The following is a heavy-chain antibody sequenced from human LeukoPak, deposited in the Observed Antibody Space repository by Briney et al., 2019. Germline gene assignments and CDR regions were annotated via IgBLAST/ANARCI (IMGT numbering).Heavy chain of an antibody. Sequence: SETLSLTCTVSGYSISSGYYWGWIRQPPGKGLEWIGSIYHSGGTYYNPSLKSRVTISVDTSKNQFSLKLSSVTAADTAVYYCARDSRGYSYGFWSDYFDYWGQGTLVTVSS. J-gene: IGHJ4*02. V-gene: IGHV4-38-2*02. CDR1: GYSISSGYY. CDR3: ARDSRGYSYGFWSDYFDY. CDR2: IYHSGGT. D-gene: IGHD5-18*01.